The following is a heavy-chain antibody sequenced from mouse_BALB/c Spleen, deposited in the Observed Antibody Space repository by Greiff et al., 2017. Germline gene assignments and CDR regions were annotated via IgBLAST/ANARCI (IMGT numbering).Heavy chain of an antibody. CDR3: ARILRYFDV. Sequence: VQLKQSGAELVKPGASVKLSCTASGFNIKDTYMHWVKQRPEQGLEWIGRIDPANGNTKYDPKFQGKATITADTSSNTAYLQLSSLTSEDTAVYYCARILRYFDVWGAGTTVTVSS. CDR2: IDPANGNT. CDR1: GFNIKDTY. V-gene: IGHV14-3*02. D-gene: IGHD1-1*01. J-gene: IGHJ1*01.